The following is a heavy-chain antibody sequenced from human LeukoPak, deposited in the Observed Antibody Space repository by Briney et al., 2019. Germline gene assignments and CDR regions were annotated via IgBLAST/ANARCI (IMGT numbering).Heavy chain of an antibody. J-gene: IGHJ4*02. Sequence: ASVKVSCKASGYTFTSYDINWVRQATGQGLEWMGWMNPNSGNTGYAQKFQGRVTMTRDTSISTAYMELSRLRSDDTAVFYCARVAHNYDLLTGYYPYLDYFDFWGQGTLVTVSS. D-gene: IGHD3-9*01. V-gene: IGHV1-8*01. CDR1: GYTFTSYD. CDR3: ARVAHNYDLLTGYYPYLDYFDF. CDR2: MNPNSGNT.